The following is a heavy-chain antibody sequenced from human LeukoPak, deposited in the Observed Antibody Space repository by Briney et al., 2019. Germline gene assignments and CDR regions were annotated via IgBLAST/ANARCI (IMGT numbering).Heavy chain of an antibody. V-gene: IGHV4-38-2*01. CDR1: VYSIRLHYY. D-gene: IGHD4-17*01. CDR2: YYHTESF. J-gene: IGHJ2*01. CDR3: ASVTRSMSRFIDL. Sequence: PAETLSLLCALSVYSIRLHYYWGRLRQPPGKGLDWSGSYYHTESFYYNPSLQTRAPITIPTSKNHFSLELASVTAGHTAVYYCASVTRSMSRFIDLWGRGTLVILSS.